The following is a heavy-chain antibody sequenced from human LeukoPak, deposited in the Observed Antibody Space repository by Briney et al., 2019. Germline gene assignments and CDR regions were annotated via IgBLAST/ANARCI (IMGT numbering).Heavy chain of an antibody. J-gene: IGHJ6*03. CDR3: ARDPYSGSYGDYYYYMDV. Sequence: GGSLRLSCAASGFTFSSYSMNWVRQAPGKGLEWVSSITSSSRYIYYADSVKGRFTISRDNAKSSLYLQMNSLRAEDTAVYYCARDPYSGSYGDYYYYMDVWGKGTTVTISS. CDR2: ITSSSRYI. CDR1: GFTFSSYS. V-gene: IGHV3-21*01. D-gene: IGHD1-26*01.